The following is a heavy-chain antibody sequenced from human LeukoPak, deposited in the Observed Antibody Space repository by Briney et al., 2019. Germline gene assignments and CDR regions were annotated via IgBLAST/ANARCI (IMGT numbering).Heavy chain of an antibody. CDR1: GGSISSGDYY. CDR3: ARARQDYGGNDGLWYFDL. V-gene: IGHV4-30-4*08. J-gene: IGHJ2*01. CDR2: IYYSGST. Sequence: SQTLSLTCTVSGGSISSGDYYWSWIRQPPGKGLGWIGYIYYSGSTYYNPSLKSRVTISVDTSKNQFSLKLSSVTAADTAVYYCARARQDYGGNDGLWYFDLWGRGTLVTVSS. D-gene: IGHD4-23*01.